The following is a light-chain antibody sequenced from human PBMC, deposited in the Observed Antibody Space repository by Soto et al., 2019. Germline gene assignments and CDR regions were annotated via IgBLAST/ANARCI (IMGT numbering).Light chain of an antibody. Sequence: PGERATLSCRASQSVSSNYFAWYQQKPGQAPRLLIYGVSSRPTGIPDRFSGSGSGTDFTLSISRLEPEDFAVYYCQQYGRSSRTFGQGTMVDI. CDR3: QQYGRSSRT. V-gene: IGKV3-20*01. J-gene: IGKJ1*01. CDR2: GVS. CDR1: QSVSSNY.